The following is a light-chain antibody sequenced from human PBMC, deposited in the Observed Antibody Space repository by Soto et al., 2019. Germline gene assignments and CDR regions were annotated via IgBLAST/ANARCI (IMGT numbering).Light chain of an antibody. CDR1: QSVLDRSSNRNF. Sequence: DIVMTQSPDSLAVSLGERATINCKSTQSVLDRSSNRNFFGWYQQKPGQPPKVLIYWASTRESGVPERFSGSGSGPDFTLTISSLQAEDVAVYYCQQYYRTPWTFGQGTRVEVK. V-gene: IGKV4-1*01. CDR2: WAS. CDR3: QQYYRTPWT. J-gene: IGKJ1*01.